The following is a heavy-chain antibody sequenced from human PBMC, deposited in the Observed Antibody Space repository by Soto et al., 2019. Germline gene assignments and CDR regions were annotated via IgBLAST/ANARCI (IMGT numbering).Heavy chain of an antibody. D-gene: IGHD4-4*01. CDR3: AVGGNYLSMDV. Sequence: QVQLVQSGAEVKKPGASVKVSCKASGYTFTSYYMHWVRLAPGQGLEWMGIINPDGGGTSYAQQFQGRVIMIRDTSTSTVYMEMSSLRSEDTAVYYCAVGGNYLSMDVWGQGTTVTVSS. CDR2: INPDGGGT. CDR1: GYTFTSYY. V-gene: IGHV1-46*01. J-gene: IGHJ6*02.